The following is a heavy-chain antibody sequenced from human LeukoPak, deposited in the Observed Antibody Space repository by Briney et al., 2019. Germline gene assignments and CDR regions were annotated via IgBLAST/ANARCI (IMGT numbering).Heavy chain of an antibody. Sequence: PGGSLRLSCAASGFTFIDYWMSWIRQAPGKGLEWVSYINERGSTTYYADSVKGRFTISRDNAKNSLYLQINTLRAEDTAVYYCARVGQFDYWGQGTLVTVSS. J-gene: IGHJ4*02. CDR3: ARVGQFDY. CDR2: INERGSTT. CDR1: GFTFIDYW. V-gene: IGHV3-11*04.